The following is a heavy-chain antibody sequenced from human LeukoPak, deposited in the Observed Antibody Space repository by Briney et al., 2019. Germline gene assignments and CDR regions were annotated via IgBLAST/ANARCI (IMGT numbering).Heavy chain of an antibody. CDR2: ISDDGNNK. D-gene: IGHD6-13*01. V-gene: IGHV3-30-3*01. Sequence: QSGRFLRLSCAASGFTFSRYPFHWVRQAPGKGLEWVAGISDDGNNKYYADSVKGRFTISRDNSKDSLYLQMISLRADDTALYFCARGIETAAGFFFDSWGQGTLVTVSS. CDR3: ARGIETAAGFFFDS. J-gene: IGHJ4*02. CDR1: GFTFSRYP.